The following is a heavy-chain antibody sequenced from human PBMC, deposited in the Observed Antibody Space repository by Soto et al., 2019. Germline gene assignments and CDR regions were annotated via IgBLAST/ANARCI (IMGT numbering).Heavy chain of an antibody. CDR3: ARDTRGYCSGGSCYTVDY. Sequence: PGGSLRLSCAVSGFTFSDYYMSWIRQAPGKXLEWVSYISSSSAYINYADSVKGRFTISRDNAKNTLYLQMNSLRAEDTAVYYCARDTRGYCSGGSCYTVDYWGQGTLVTVSS. V-gene: IGHV3-11*06. D-gene: IGHD2-15*01. J-gene: IGHJ4*02. CDR1: GFTFSDYY. CDR2: ISSSSAYI.